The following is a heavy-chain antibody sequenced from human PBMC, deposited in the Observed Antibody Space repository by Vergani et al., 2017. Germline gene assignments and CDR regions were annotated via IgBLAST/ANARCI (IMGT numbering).Heavy chain of an antibody. CDR1: GGSISRGGYY. CDR2: IYYSGST. V-gene: IGHV4-31*03. D-gene: IGHD3-10*01. CDR3: ARDRDYYGAGSRRDYYYYGMDV. J-gene: IGHJ6*02. Sequence: QVQLQESGPGLVKPSQTLSLTCTVSGGSISRGGYYWSWIRQHPGKGLEWIGYIYYSGSTYYNPSLRSRVTISVDTSKHQFSLKLSSVTAADTAVYCCARDRDYYGAGSRRDYYYYGMDVWGQGTTVTVSS.